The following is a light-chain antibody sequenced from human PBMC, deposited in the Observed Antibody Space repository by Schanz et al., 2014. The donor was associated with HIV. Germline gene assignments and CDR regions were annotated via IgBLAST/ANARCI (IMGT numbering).Light chain of an antibody. CDR2: DNN. CDR3: ATWDDSLNGPV. Sequence: QSVLTQPPSVSGAPGQRVTISCAGGSSNIGAGSAVHWYQQLPGTAPKLLIYDNNYRPSGVPDRFSGSKSGTSASLAISGLQSEDEADYYCATWDDSLNGPVFGGGTKLTVL. V-gene: IGLV1-44*01. J-gene: IGLJ3*02. CDR1: SSNIGAGSA.